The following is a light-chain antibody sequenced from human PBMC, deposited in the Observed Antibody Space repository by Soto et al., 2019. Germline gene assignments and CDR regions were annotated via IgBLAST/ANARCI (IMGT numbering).Light chain of an antibody. V-gene: IGKV1-5*03. CDR3: QQYNIYPWT. CDR1: QNIINY. Sequence: DIQMTQSPSTLSASVGDRVTITCRASQNIINYLAWYQQKPGKAPKLLIYTVSSIETGVPSRFSGSGSGTDFTLTVSSLEPDDFGTYYCQQYNIYPWTFGQGTKVEIK. J-gene: IGKJ1*01. CDR2: TVS.